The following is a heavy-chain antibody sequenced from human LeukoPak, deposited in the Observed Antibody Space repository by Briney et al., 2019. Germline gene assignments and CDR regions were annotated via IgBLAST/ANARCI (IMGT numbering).Heavy chain of an antibody. J-gene: IGHJ5*02. CDR1: GGSTSSYY. CDR3: ARGGYYGSGNDFRFDP. D-gene: IGHD3-10*01. Sequence: NPSETLSLTCTVSGGSTSSYYWSWIRQPPGKGLEWIGYIYYSGSTNYKPSLKSRVTISVDTSKHQFSLKLSSVTAADTVVYYCARGGYYGSGNDFRFDPWGQGTLVTVSS. CDR2: IYYSGST. V-gene: IGHV4-59*01.